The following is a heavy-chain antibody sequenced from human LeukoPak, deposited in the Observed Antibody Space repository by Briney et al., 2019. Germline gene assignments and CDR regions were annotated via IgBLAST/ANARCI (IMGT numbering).Heavy chain of an antibody. J-gene: IGHJ4*02. D-gene: IGHD6-13*01. V-gene: IGHV4-59*08. CDR3: VRHYGSSWSFDY. Sequence: SETLSLTCTVSGGSISSYYWSWIRQPPGKGLEWIGYIYYSGSTNYNPSLKSRVTISVDTSKNQFSLKLSSVTAADTAVYYCVRHYGSSWSFDYWGQGTLVTVSS. CDR1: GGSISSYY. CDR2: IYYSGST.